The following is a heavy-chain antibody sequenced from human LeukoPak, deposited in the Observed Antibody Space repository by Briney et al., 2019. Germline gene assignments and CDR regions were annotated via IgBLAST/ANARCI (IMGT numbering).Heavy chain of an antibody. CDR3: ARGGKYYYGSGSTNWFDP. V-gene: IGHV3-33*01. D-gene: IGHD3-10*01. CDR1: GFTFSTYG. CDR2: IWYDGSNN. Sequence: GGSLRLSCAASGFTFSTYGMHWVRQAPGKGLEWVAVIWYDGSNNNYGDSVKGRFTISRDNFKNTLYLQMNSLRVEDTAMYYCARGGKYYYGSGSTNWFDPWGQGTLVTVSS. J-gene: IGHJ5*02.